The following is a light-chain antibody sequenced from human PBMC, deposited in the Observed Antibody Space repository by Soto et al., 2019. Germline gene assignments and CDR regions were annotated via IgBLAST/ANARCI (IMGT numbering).Light chain of an antibody. J-gene: IGLJ2*01. CDR1: SSNIGSKT. Sequence: QSVLTQPPSASGTHGQRVTISCSGSSSNIGSKTVNWYQQLPGTAPKLLIYSNNQRPSGVPDRFSGSKSGTSASLAISVLQSEDEADYYWAAWDDSLNGVVFGGGTKLTVL. V-gene: IGLV1-44*01. CDR3: AAWDDSLNGVV. CDR2: SNN.